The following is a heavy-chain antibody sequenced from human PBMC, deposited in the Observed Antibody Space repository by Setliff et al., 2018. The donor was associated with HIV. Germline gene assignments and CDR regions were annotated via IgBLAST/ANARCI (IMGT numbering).Heavy chain of an antibody. Sequence: SETLSLTCAVSGGSISSDNWWTWIRQSPGKGLEWIAEVHHTGYLNYNPSLKSRVTISRDPSTKQFSLKMTSMTAADTAVYYCAAFFVTPLMTQDFWGQGTLVTVSS. V-gene: IGHV4-4*02. D-gene: IGHD4-17*01. CDR2: VHHTGYL. J-gene: IGHJ4*02. CDR1: GGSISSDNW. CDR3: AAFFVTPLMTQDF.